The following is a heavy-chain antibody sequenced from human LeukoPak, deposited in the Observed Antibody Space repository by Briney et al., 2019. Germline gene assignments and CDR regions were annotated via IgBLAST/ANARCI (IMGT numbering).Heavy chain of an antibody. Sequence: ASVKVSFKASGYTFTSYYMHWVRQAPGQGLEWMGIINPSGGSTSYAQKFQGRVTMTRDTSTSTVYMELSSLRSEDTAVYYCARFEGSGWYWFDPWGQGTLVTVSS. CDR3: ARFEGSGWYWFDP. CDR2: INPSGGST. V-gene: IGHV1-46*01. CDR1: GYTFTSYY. D-gene: IGHD6-19*01. J-gene: IGHJ5*02.